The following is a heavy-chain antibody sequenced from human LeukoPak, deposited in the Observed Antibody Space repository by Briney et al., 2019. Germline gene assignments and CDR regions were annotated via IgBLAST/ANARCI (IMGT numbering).Heavy chain of an antibody. Sequence: ASVKVSCKASGYTFTGYYMHWVRRVPGQGLEWMGWINPNSGGTNYAQKFQGRVTMTRDTSISTAYMELSRLRSDDTAVYYCASGSGSGYYSDHWGQGTLVTVSS. D-gene: IGHD3-22*01. V-gene: IGHV1-2*02. CDR2: INPNSGGT. CDR3: ASGSGSGYYSDH. CDR1: GYTFTGYY. J-gene: IGHJ4*02.